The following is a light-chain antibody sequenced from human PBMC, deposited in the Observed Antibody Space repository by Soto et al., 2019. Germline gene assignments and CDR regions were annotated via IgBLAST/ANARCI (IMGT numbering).Light chain of an antibody. Sequence: EIVMTQSPATLSVSPGERATLSCRASQSVSSNLAWYQQKPGQAPKILIYGASTRASGITARFSGSGAGLEFTLTISRLQSEDFAVYYCQQYNNWPPATFGQGTKLEIK. J-gene: IGKJ2*01. CDR3: QQYNNWPPAT. V-gene: IGKV3-15*01. CDR2: GAS. CDR1: QSVSSN.